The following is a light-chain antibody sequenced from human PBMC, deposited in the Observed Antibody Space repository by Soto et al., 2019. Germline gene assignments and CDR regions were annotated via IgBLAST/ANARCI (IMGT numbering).Light chain of an antibody. V-gene: IGLV4-69*01. CDR3: QTWGTGSHVV. Sequence: QAVVTHSPSASASLGASVKLTCTLSSGHSSYAIAWHQQQPEKGPRYLMKLNSDGSHSKGDGIPDRFSGSSSGAERYLTISSLQSEDEADYYCQTWGTGSHVVFGGGTKLTVL. CDR2: LNSDGSH. CDR1: SGHSSYA. J-gene: IGLJ2*01.